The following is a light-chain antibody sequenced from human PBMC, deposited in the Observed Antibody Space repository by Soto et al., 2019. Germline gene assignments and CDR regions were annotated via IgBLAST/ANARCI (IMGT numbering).Light chain of an antibody. CDR1: QSISSW. Sequence: DIPMTQSPSTVSATVGDRVTISCRASQSISSWLAWYQQKPGKAPKLLIYKASGLESGVPSRFSGSGSGTDFTLTISSLQPDDFATYYCQQSYSTLTFGGGTNVDIK. J-gene: IGKJ4*01. V-gene: IGKV1-5*03. CDR2: KAS. CDR3: QQSYSTLT.